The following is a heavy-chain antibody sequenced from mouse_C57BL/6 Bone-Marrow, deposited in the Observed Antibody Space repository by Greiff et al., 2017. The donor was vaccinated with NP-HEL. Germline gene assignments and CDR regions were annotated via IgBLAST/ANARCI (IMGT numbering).Heavy chain of an antibody. CDR1: GYTFTSYW. J-gene: IGHJ3*01. Sequence: QVQLQQPGAELVKPGASVKLSCKASGYTFTSYWMHWVKQRPGQGLEWIGMIHPNSGSTNYNEKFKSKATLTVDKSSSTAYMQLSSLTSEDAAVYYCAPMTTVPARGAYWGQGTLVTVSA. V-gene: IGHV1-64*01. CDR2: IHPNSGST. D-gene: IGHD1-1*01. CDR3: APMTTVPARGAY.